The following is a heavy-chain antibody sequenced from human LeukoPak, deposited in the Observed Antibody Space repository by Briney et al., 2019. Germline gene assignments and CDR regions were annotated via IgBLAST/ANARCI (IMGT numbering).Heavy chain of an antibody. J-gene: IGHJ6*04. V-gene: IGHV1-69*13. D-gene: IGHD2-2*01. CDR2: IIPIFGTA. Sequence: SVKVSCTASGGTFSSYAISWVRQAPGQGLAWMGGIIPIFGTANYAQKFQGRVTNTEDESTGTAYMELSSLRSEDTAAYYCAGGIVVVPAAIRDPKGDYYYYGMAVWGKGSSVTVSS. CDR3: AGGIVVVPAAIRDPKGDYYYYGMAV. CDR1: GGTFSSYA.